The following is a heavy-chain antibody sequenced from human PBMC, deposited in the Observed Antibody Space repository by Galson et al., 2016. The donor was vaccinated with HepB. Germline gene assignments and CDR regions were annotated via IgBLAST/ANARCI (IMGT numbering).Heavy chain of an antibody. CDR1: GFTFSSHA. CDR3: AKHRYPGGYPP. J-gene: IGHJ5*02. CDR2: IRGAGETT. D-gene: IGHD3-16*02. V-gene: IGHV3-23*01. Sequence: SLRLSCAASGFTFSSHAMSWVRQAPGKGLEWVSSIRGAGETTYYIDFVKGRFTISRDNSKNTLHLQMDSLRAEDTAVYYCAKHRYPGGYPPWGQGTLVTVSS.